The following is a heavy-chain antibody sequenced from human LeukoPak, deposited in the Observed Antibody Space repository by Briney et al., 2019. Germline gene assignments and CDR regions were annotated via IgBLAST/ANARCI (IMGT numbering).Heavy chain of an antibody. CDR3: ARAPRDGNSMDF. V-gene: IGHV4-59*01. CDR2: IYYSRST. J-gene: IGHJ4*02. CDR1: GGSINSYY. D-gene: IGHD5-24*01. Sequence: SETLSLTCTVSGGSINSYYWSWIRQPPAKGLEWLGYIYYSRSTNYNPSLKSRVTISIDTSKNQFSLNLTSVAAADTAVYYCARAPRDGNSMDFWGQGTLVTVSS.